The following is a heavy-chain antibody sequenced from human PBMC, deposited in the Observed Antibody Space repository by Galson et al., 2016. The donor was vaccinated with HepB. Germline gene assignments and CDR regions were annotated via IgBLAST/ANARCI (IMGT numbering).Heavy chain of an antibody. D-gene: IGHD4-11*01. CDR2: ISINSGNT. CDR1: GYNFPTYG. J-gene: IGHJ4*02. CDR3: ARDVQFRFDY. Sequence: SVKVSCKASGYNFPTYGISWVRQAPGQGLEWLGWISINSGNTSYAQKFQGRVTMTRDTSASTVYLDLRSLRSDDTAVYYCARDVQFRFDYWGQGTLVTVSS. V-gene: IGHV1-18*04.